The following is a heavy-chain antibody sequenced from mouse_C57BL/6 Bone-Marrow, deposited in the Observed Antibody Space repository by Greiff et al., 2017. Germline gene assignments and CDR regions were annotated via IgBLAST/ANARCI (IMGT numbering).Heavy chain of an antibody. CDR2: IWSGGST. CDR3: ARLPRGYFDV. D-gene: IGHD5-1*01. V-gene: IGHV2-2*01. CDR1: GFSLTSYG. Sequence: VQLQQSGPGLVQPSQSLSITCTVSGFSLTSYGVHWVRQSPGKGLEWLGVIWSGGSTDYNAAFISRLSISKDNSKSQVFFKMNSLQADDTAIYYCARLPRGYFDVWGTGTTVTVSS. J-gene: IGHJ1*03.